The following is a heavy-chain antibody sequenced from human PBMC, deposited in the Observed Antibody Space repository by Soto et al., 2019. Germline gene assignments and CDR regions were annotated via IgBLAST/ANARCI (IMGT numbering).Heavy chain of an antibody. Sequence: HPGGSLRLSCAASGFTFSSYGMHWVRQAPGKGPEWVAVTSYDGSEKYYADSVKGRFTISRDNSKNTLHLQMNSLRTDDTAVYYCAKEITPRSSNGWPFDSWGQGTLVTVSS. D-gene: IGHD6-19*01. J-gene: IGHJ4*02. CDR2: TSYDGSEK. CDR3: AKEITPRSSNGWPFDS. CDR1: GFTFSSYG. V-gene: IGHV3-30*18.